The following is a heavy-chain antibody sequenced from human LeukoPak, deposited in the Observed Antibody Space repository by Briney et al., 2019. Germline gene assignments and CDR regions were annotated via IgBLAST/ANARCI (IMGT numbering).Heavy chain of an antibody. CDR2: IWYDGSNK. CDR3: ARSFSSSPVLYDY. D-gene: IGHD6-13*01. Sequence: AGSLSLSCAASGFTFSSYGMHWVRQAPGKGLEWVAVIWYDGSNKYCADTVKGRFTIYRENSKNTLYLEMSGLRAEDTVVYYCARSFSSSPVLYDYWGQGTLVTVSS. CDR1: GFTFSSYG. V-gene: IGHV3-33*01. J-gene: IGHJ4*02.